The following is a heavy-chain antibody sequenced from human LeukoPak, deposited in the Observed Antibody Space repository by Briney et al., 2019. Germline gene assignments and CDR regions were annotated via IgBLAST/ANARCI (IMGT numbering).Heavy chain of an antibody. D-gene: IGHD1-1*01. CDR3: ARDPLSTNDFDI. J-gene: IGHJ3*02. CDR1: GGSITNSY. CDR2: INYSGST. V-gene: IGHV4-59*01. Sequence: PSETLSLTCIVSGGSITNSYWNWIRQSPGKGLEWIGYINYSGSTNYNPSLKSRVTISVDTSKNQFSLKLSSVTAADTAVYFCARDPLSTNDFDIWGQGTMVTVSS.